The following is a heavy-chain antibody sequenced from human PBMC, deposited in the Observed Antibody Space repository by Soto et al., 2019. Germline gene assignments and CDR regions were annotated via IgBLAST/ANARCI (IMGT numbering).Heavy chain of an antibody. D-gene: IGHD6-13*01. Sequence: QVQLVQSGAEVRKPGSSGKVSCKASGATFRSYALSWVRQAPGQGLEWMGGTIPIFGTANYAQKFQARVTITADESTSTAYMELSSLRSEDTAVYYCARSIAAAGTTNYYYYGMDVWGQGTTVTVSS. J-gene: IGHJ6*02. V-gene: IGHV1-69*01. CDR1: GATFRSYA. CDR3: ARSIAAAGTTNYYYYGMDV. CDR2: TIPIFGTA.